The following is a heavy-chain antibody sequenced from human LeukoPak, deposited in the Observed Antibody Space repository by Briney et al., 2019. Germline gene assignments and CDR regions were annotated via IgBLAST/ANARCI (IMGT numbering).Heavy chain of an antibody. D-gene: IGHD4-17*01. V-gene: IGHV3-30*01. J-gene: IGHJ4*02. Sequence: GGSLRLSCAASGFTFSSYTMHWVRQAPGKGLEWVAVISYDGGNIFYADSVKGRFTISRDNSKNTLFLQMNSLRGDDTAVYYCASRTTTVLDYWGQGTLVTVSS. CDR3: ASRTTTVLDY. CDR1: GFTFSSYT. CDR2: ISYDGGNI.